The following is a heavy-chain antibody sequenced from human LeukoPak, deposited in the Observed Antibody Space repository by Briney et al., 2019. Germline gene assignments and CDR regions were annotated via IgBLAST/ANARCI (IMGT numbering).Heavy chain of an antibody. V-gene: IGHV4-39*07. Sequence: PSETLSLTCTVSGGSISTNNYYWGWIRQPPGKGLEWIGSIYHSGSTYYNPSLKSRVTISVDTSKNQFSLKLSSVTAPDTAVYYCAGRYSSGIVTFDYWGQGTLVTVSS. D-gene: IGHD6-19*01. CDR1: GGSISTNNYY. J-gene: IGHJ4*02. CDR2: IYHSGST. CDR3: AGRYSSGIVTFDY.